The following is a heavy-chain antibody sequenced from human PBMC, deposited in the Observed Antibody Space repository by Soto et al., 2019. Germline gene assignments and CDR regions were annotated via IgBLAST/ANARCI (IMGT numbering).Heavy chain of an antibody. CDR1: GYSISSGYH. J-gene: IGHJ5*02. CDR2: VHYSGNT. D-gene: IGHD2-15*01. Sequence: SETLSLTCTVSGYSISSGYHWAWIRQPPGKGLEWLGSVHYSGNTYYNPSLKSRLTMSVDKSKNQFSLNLSSVTAADTAVYYCARQDRVVAEGRWFDPWGQGTLVTVSS. CDR3: ARQDRVVAEGRWFDP. V-gene: IGHV4-38-2*02.